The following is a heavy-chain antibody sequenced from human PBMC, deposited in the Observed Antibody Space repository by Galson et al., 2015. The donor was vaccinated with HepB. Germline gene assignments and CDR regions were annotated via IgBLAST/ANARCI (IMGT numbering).Heavy chain of an antibody. CDR3: AREATPSWSPQTYDSSLSFDY. Sequence: SLRLSCAASGFTFSSYWMSWVRQAPGKGLEWVANIKQDGSEKYYVDSVKGRSTISRDNAKNSLYLQMNSLRAEDTAVYYCAREATPSWSPQTYDSSLSFDYWGQGTLVTVSS. CDR1: GFTFSSYW. J-gene: IGHJ4*02. D-gene: IGHD3-22*01. V-gene: IGHV3-7*03. CDR2: IKQDGSEK.